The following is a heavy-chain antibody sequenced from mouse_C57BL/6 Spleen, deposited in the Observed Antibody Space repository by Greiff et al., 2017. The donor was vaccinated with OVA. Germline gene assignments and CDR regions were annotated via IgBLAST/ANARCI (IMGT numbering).Heavy chain of an antibody. CDR3: TGDWDYFDY. Sequence: EVKVVESGGGLVQPGGSMKLSCVASGFTFSNYWMNWVRQSPEKGLEWVAQIRLKSDNYATHYAESVKVRFTISRDDSKSSVYLQMNNLRAEDTGIYYCTGDWDYFDYWGQGTTLTVSS. V-gene: IGHV6-3*01. CDR1: GFTFSNYW. CDR2: IRLKSDNYAT. J-gene: IGHJ2*01. D-gene: IGHD4-1*01.